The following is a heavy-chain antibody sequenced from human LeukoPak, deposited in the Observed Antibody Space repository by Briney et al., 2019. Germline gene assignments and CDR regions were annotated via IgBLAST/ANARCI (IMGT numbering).Heavy chain of an antibody. Sequence: ASETLSLTCTVSGGSISSYYWSWIRQPPGKGLEWIGYIYYSGSTNYNPSLKSRVTMSVDTSKNQFSLKLSSVTAADTAVYYCARASGGISGEGPYYYYYYMDVWGKGTTVTVSS. CDR2: IYYSGST. CDR3: ARASGGISGEGPYYYYYYMDV. V-gene: IGHV4-59*12. CDR1: GGSISSYY. J-gene: IGHJ6*03. D-gene: IGHD1-26*01.